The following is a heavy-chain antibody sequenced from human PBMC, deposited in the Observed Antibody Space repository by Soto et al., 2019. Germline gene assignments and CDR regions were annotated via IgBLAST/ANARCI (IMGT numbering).Heavy chain of an antibody. D-gene: IGHD2-2*01. CDR2: IYYSGST. Sequence: SETLSLTCTVSGGSISSSSYYCGWIRQPPGKGLEWIGSIYYSGSTYYNPSLKSRVTISVDTSKNQFSLKLSSVTAADTAVYYCARGYCSSTSCSHAFDIWGQGTMVTVSS. CDR1: GGSISSSSYY. J-gene: IGHJ3*02. CDR3: ARGYCSSTSCSHAFDI. V-gene: IGHV4-39*01.